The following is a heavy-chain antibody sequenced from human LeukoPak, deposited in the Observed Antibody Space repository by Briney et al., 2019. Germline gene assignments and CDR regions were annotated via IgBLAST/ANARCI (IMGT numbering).Heavy chain of an antibody. D-gene: IGHD3-22*01. CDR3: ARQWDDSSGYYFDVFDI. CDR2: ISGSGGNT. CDR1: EFTFSAYA. V-gene: IGHV3-23*01. Sequence: HLGGSLRLSCAASEFTFSAYAMSWVRQAPGKGLEWVSVISGSGGNTYYADSVKGRFTISRDNSKNTLYLQMNSLRAEDTAVYYCARQWDDSSGYYFDVFDIWGQGTMVTVSS. J-gene: IGHJ3*02.